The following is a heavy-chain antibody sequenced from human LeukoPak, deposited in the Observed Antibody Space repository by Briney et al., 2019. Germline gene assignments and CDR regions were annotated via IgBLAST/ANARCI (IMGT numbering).Heavy chain of an antibody. D-gene: IGHD1-26*01. Sequence: PGGSLRLSCAASGFTFNSYAISWVRQAPGQGLEWMGGIIPIFGTANYAQKFQGRVTITTDESTSTAYMELSSLRSEDTAVYYCARDSGYFDYWGQGTLVTVSS. V-gene: IGHV1-69*05. CDR1: GFTFNSYA. CDR2: IIPIFGTA. J-gene: IGHJ4*02. CDR3: ARDSGYFDY.